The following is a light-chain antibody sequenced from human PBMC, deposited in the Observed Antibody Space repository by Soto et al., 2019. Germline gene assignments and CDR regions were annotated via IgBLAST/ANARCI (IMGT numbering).Light chain of an antibody. CDR1: SSNVGGYNY. CDR2: DVY. V-gene: IGLV2-11*01. J-gene: IGLJ1*01. Sequence: QSVLTQPRSVSGSPGQSVTISCTGTSSNVGGYNYVSWYQHHPGKAPKLVIYDVYNRPSGVPDRFSGSKSDNTASLTISGLQAEDEADYYCSSYTSDSSYVFGSGTRSPS. CDR3: SSYTSDSSYV.